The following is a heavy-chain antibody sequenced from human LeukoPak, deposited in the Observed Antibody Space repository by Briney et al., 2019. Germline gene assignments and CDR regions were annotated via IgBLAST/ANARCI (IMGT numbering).Heavy chain of an antibody. V-gene: IGHV3-23*01. Sequence: GGSLRLSCAASGFTFSSYAMSWVRQVPGKGLEWVSGISGGGGSTYYADSVKGRFTISRDNSKNTLYLQMNSLRAEDTAVYYCAKVGESGGVWKYYFDYWGQGTLVTVSS. D-gene: IGHD2-15*01. CDR2: ISGGGGST. J-gene: IGHJ4*02. CDR3: AKVGESGGVWKYYFDY. CDR1: GFTFSSYA.